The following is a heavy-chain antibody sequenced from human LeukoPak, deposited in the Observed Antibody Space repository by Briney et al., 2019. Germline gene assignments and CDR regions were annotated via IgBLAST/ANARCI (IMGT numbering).Heavy chain of an antibody. V-gene: IGHV3-21*01. CDR3: ARVEYSSSWYYFDY. J-gene: IGHJ4*02. D-gene: IGHD6-13*01. Sequence: GGSLRLSCAASGFTFSSYSMNWVRQAPGKGLEWVSSISRSSSYIYYADSVKGRFTISRDNAKNSLYLQMNSLRAEDTAVYYCARVEYSSSWYYFDYWGQGTLVTVSS. CDR1: GFTFSSYS. CDR2: ISRSSSYI.